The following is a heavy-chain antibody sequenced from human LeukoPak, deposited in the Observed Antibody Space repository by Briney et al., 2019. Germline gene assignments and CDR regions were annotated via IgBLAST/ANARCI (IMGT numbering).Heavy chain of an antibody. CDR2: INPDGGNT. J-gene: IGHJ4*02. V-gene: IGHV1-46*01. D-gene: IGHD1-1*01. Sequence: ASVKVSCKASGYTFTNSYIHWVRQAPGQVLEWMGLINPDGGNTNYAQNFQGRVTLTRDTSTSTVYMELRSLRSDDTAMYYCARRAPGKLAADYWGQGTLVTVSS. CDR3: ARRAPGKLAADY. CDR1: GYTFTNSY.